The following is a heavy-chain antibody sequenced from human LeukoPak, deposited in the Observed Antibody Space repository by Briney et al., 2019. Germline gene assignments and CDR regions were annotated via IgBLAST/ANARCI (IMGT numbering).Heavy chain of an antibody. CDR1: GFTFSSYS. CDR3: ARDLVVSYGYFFPRYYYYYMDV. CDR2: ISSSSSYI. D-gene: IGHD5-18*01. V-gene: IGHV3-21*01. J-gene: IGHJ6*03. Sequence: PGGSLRLSCAASGFTFSSYSMNWVRQAPGKGLEWVSSISSSSSYIYYADSVKGRFTISRDNAKNSLYLQMNSLRAEDTAVYYCARDLVVSYGYFFPRYYYYYMDVWGKGTTVTVSS.